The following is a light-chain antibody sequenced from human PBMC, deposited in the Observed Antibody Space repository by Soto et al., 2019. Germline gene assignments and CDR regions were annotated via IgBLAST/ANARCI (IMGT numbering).Light chain of an antibody. CDR1: SSNIGAGYD. V-gene: IGLV1-40*01. CDR3: QSYDSSLSGLWV. CDR2: GNN. Sequence: QPVLTQPPSVSGAPGQRVTISCTGSSSNIGAGYDVHWYQQLPGAAPKLLIYGNNNRPSGVPDRFSGSKSGTSASLAITGLQAEDEGDYYCQSYDSSLSGLWVFGGGTKVTVL. J-gene: IGLJ3*02.